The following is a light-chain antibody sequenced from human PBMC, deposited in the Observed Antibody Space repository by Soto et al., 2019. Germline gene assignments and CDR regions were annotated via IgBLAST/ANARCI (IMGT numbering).Light chain of an antibody. CDR3: CSFAGGYDI. J-gene: IGLJ2*01. V-gene: IGLV2-11*01. CDR1: SSDIGAYNY. Sequence: QSALTQPHSMSGSPGQSVTISCTGSSSDIGAYNYVSWYQQHPGKAPKFMIYDVNKRPSGVPDRFSGSKSGNTASLTIFGLQAEDEADYYCCSFAGGYDIFGGGTKVTVL. CDR2: DVN.